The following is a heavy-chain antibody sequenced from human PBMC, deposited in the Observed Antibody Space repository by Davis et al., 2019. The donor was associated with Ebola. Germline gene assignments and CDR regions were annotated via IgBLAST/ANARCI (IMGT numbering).Heavy chain of an antibody. Sequence: PSETLSLTCTVSGGSISSYYWSWIRQPPGKGLEWIGYIYYSGSTNYNPSLKSRVTISVDTSKNQFSLKLSSVTAADTAVYYCARETTPHYYGMDVWGQGTTVTVSS. D-gene: IGHD1-1*01. V-gene: IGHV4-59*01. CDR3: ARETTPHYYGMDV. J-gene: IGHJ6*02. CDR1: GGSISSYY. CDR2: IYYSGST.